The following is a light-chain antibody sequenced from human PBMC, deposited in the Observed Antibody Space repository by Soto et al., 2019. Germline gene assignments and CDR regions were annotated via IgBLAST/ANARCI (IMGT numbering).Light chain of an antibody. V-gene: IGLV2-14*01. J-gene: IGLJ3*02. Sequence: QSALTQPASVSGSPGQSITISCTGTSSDVGGYNYVSWYQQHPGKAPKLMIYEVSNRPSGVSNRFSGSKSGNTASLTISGLQAEDEAEYYCSSCTSTNTRVFGGGTKVTV. CDR1: SSDVGGYNY. CDR3: SSCTSTNTRV. CDR2: EVS.